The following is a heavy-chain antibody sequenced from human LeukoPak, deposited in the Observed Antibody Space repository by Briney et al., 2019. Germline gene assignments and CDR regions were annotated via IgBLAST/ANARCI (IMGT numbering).Heavy chain of an antibody. CDR2: IYYSGST. CDR3: ARRLTGYYASDNWFDP. CDR1: GGSISSSSYY. V-gene: IGHV4-39*01. Sequence: KSSETLSLTCTVSGGSISSSSYYWGWIRQPPGKGLEWIGSIYYSGSTYYNPSLKSRVTISVDTSKNQFSPKLSSVTAADTDVYYCARRLTGYYASDNWFDPWGQGTLVTVSS. D-gene: IGHD3-9*01. J-gene: IGHJ5*02.